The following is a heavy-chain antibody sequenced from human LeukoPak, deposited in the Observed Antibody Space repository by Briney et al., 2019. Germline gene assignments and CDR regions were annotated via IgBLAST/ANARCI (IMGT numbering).Heavy chain of an antibody. D-gene: IGHD3-22*01. CDR1: GGSFSGYY. CDR3: ARSNYYDSSGYYDPSYYFDY. V-gene: IGHV4-34*01. Sequence: PSETLSLTCAVYGGSFSGYYWSWIRQPPGKGLEWIGEINHSGSTNYNPSLKSRVTISVDTSKNQFSLKLSSVTAADTAVYYCARSNYYDSSGYYDPSYYFDYWGQGTLVTVSS. J-gene: IGHJ4*02. CDR2: INHSGST.